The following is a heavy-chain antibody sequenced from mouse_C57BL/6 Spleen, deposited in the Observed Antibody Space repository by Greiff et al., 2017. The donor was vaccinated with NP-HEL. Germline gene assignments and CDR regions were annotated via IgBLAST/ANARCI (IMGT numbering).Heavy chain of an antibody. Sequence: QVQLQQPGAELVKPGASVKLSCKASGYTFTSYWMHWVKQRPGQGLEWIGMIHPNSGSTNYNEKFKSKATLTVDKSSSTAYMQLSSLTSEDSAVYYCARSGGRIIAEGYFDVGGTGTTVTVSS. CDR3: ARSGGRIIAEGYFDV. CDR1: GYTFTSYW. J-gene: IGHJ1*03. V-gene: IGHV1-64*01. CDR2: IHPNSGST. D-gene: IGHD1-1*01.